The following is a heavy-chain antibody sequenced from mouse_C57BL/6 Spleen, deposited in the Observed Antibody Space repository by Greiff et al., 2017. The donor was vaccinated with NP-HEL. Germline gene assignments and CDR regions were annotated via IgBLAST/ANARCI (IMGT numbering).Heavy chain of an antibody. Sequence: ESGPGLVKPSQSLSLTCSVTGYSITSGYYWNWIRQFPGNKLEWMGYISYDGSNNYNPSLKNRISITRDTSKNQFFLKLNSVTTEDTATYYCARAGTLYFDYWGQGTTLTVSS. J-gene: IGHJ2*01. CDR3: ARAGTLYFDY. CDR2: ISYDGSN. V-gene: IGHV3-6*01. CDR1: GYSITSGYY.